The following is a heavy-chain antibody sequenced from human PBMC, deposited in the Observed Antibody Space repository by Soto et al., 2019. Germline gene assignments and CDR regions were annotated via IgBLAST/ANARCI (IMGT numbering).Heavy chain of an antibody. Sequence: EVQLVESGGGLVQPGGSLRLSCAASGFTFSSYSMNWVRQAPGKGLEWVSYISSSGSSISYTDSVKGRFTISRDNAKNSLYLQMNSLGAEDTAVYYCARSQYNDYWGQGTLVTVSS. CDR1: GFTFSSYS. CDR3: ARSQYNDY. V-gene: IGHV3-48*01. J-gene: IGHJ4*02. CDR2: ISSSGSSI. D-gene: IGHD1-1*01.